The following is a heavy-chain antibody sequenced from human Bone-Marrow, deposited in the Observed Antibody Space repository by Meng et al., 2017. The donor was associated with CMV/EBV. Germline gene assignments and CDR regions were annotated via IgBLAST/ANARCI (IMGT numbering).Heavy chain of an antibody. D-gene: IGHD2-2*01. CDR1: GFTVSSNY. V-gene: IGHV3-11*04. CDR2: ISSSGSTI. CDR3: AKGVLGYCSSTSCLPYYYYGMDV. J-gene: IGHJ6*02. Sequence: GESLKISCVGTGFTVSSNYMSWVRQAPGKGLEWVSYISSSGSTIYYADSVKGRFTISRDNAKNSLYLQMNSLRAEDTAVYYCAKGVLGYCSSTSCLPYYYYGMDVWGQGTTVTVSS.